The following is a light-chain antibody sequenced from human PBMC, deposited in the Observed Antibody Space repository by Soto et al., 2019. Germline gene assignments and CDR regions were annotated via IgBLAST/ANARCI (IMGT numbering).Light chain of an antibody. CDR3: QHYGNSPPYT. Sequence: EIVLTQSPATLSLSPGERATLSCRASQSVSESLAWYQQKPGQAPRLLIYDVSYRATGIPDRFSGSGSGTDFTLTISRLEPEDFAVYYCQHYGNSPPYTFGQGTKLEIK. CDR1: QSVSES. V-gene: IGKV3-20*01. CDR2: DVS. J-gene: IGKJ2*01.